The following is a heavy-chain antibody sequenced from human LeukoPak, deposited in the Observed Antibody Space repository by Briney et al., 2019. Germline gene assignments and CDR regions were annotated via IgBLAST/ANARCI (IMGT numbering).Heavy chain of an antibody. CDR2: IYHSGST. J-gene: IGHJ4*02. CDR3: ARETPSNGDYTSNDY. CDR1: GGSISSGGYY. Sequence: SETLSLTCTVSGGSISSGGYYWSWIRQHPGKGLEWIGYIYHSGSTYYNPSLKSRVTISVDTSKNQFSLKLSSVTAADTAVYYCARETPSNGDYTSNDYWGQGTLVTVSS. V-gene: IGHV4-31*03. D-gene: IGHD4-17*01.